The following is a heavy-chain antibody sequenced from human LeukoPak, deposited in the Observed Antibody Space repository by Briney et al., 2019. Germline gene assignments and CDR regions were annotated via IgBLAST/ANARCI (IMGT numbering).Heavy chain of an antibody. J-gene: IGHJ6*02. CDR3: ARDRAVYGMDV. Sequence: GGSLRLSCAASGFTFSDHYMDWVRQAPGKGLEWVSSISSSSSYIYYADSVKGRFTISRDNAKNSLYLQMNSLRAEDTAVYYCARDRAVYGMDVWGQGTTVTVSS. CDR2: ISSSSSYI. V-gene: IGHV3-21*01. CDR1: GFTFSDHY.